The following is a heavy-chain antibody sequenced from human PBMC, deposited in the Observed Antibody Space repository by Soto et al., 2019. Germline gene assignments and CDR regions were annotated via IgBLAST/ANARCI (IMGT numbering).Heavy chain of an antibody. D-gene: IGHD2-8*01. CDR1: GYTFTHYY. Sequence: QVQLVQSGAEVKKPGASVKVSCKASGYTFTHYYIHWVRQAPGQGLEWMGMINPSGGSTDYAQKVKGRVTMTTDTSTTTVYMELSSLRSDDTAVYYCARPPFPGCINGVCYPCDHWGQGTLVTVSS. J-gene: IGHJ4*02. CDR3: ARPPFPGCINGVCYPCDH. CDR2: INPSGGST. V-gene: IGHV1-46*01.